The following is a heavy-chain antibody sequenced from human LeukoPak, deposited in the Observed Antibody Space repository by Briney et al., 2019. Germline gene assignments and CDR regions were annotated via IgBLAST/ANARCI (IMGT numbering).Heavy chain of an antibody. J-gene: IGHJ4*02. CDR2: IYSGGRT. D-gene: IGHD3-16*02. CDR1: GFTVSSNY. V-gene: IGHV3-66*01. Sequence: GGSLRLSCAASGFTVSSNYMSWVRQAPGKGLEWVSVIYSGGRTYYADSVKGRFTISRDNSKNTLYLQMNSLRAEDTAVYYCARAGTRVIGPNDYWGQGTLVTVSS. CDR3: ARAGTRVIGPNDY.